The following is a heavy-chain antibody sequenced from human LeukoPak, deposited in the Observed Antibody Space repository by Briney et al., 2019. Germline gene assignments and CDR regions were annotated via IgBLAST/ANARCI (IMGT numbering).Heavy chain of an antibody. CDR3: AKACRGPYYYYGMDV. Sequence: GGSLRLSCAASGFTFSSYAMSWVRQAPGKGLEWVSAISGSGSSTYYADSVKGRFTISRDNSKNTLYLQMNSLRAEDTAVYYCAKACRGPYYYYGMDVWGQGTTVTVSS. CDR1: GFTFSSYA. V-gene: IGHV3-23*01. CDR2: ISGSGSST. J-gene: IGHJ6*02.